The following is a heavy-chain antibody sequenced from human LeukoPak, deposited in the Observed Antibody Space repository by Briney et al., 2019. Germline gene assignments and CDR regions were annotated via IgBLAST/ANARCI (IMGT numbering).Heavy chain of an antibody. CDR2: ITPSGGT. CDR3: ARWQQLVPFDI. CDR1: GYTFTSYA. V-gene: IGHV1-2*02. Sequence: ASVKVSCKASGYTFTSYAIHWVRQAPGQGLEWMGWITPSGGTNYPQKFQGRVAITWDTSITTAYMDLSRLTSDDTAVYYCARWQQLVPFDIWGQGTIVTVSS. J-gene: IGHJ3*02. D-gene: IGHD6-13*01.